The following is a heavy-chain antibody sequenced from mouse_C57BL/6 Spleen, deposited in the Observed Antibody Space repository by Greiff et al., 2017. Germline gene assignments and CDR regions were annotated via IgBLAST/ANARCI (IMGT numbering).Heavy chain of an antibody. D-gene: IGHD1-1*01. J-gene: IGHJ2*01. V-gene: IGHV1-42*01. CDR1: GYSFTGYY. Sequence: VQLQQSGPELVKPGASVKISCKASGYSFTGYYMNWVKQSPEKSLEWIGEINPSTGGTTYNQKFKAKATLTVDKSSSTAYMQLKSLTSEDSAVYYCASGILGYWGQGTTLTVSS. CDR2: INPSTGGT. CDR3: ASGILGY.